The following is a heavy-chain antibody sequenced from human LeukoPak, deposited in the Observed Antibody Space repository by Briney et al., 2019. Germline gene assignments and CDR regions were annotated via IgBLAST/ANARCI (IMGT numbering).Heavy chain of an antibody. D-gene: IGHD3-22*01. J-gene: IGHJ4*02. CDR2: ISGSGGST. V-gene: IGHV3-23*01. CDR3: AREGITMIVVAEY. Sequence: GGSLRLSCAASGFTFSSYAMSWVRQAPGKGLEWVSAISGSGGSTYYADSVKGRFTISRDNAKNSLYLQMNSLRAEDTAVYYCAREGITMIVVAEYWGQGTLVTVSS. CDR1: GFTFSSYA.